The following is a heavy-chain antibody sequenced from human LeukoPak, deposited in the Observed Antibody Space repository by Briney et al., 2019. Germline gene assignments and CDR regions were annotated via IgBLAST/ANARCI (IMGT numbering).Heavy chain of an antibody. Sequence: ASVKVSCKVSGYTLTELSMHWVRQAPGKGLEWMGGFDPEDGETIYAQKFQGRVTMTEDTSTDTAYMELSSLRSEDTAVYYCAADPLRLGELSFYRDYWGQGTLVTVSS. J-gene: IGHJ4*02. CDR3: AADPLRLGELSFYRDY. CDR1: GYTLTELS. D-gene: IGHD3-16*02. CDR2: FDPEDGET. V-gene: IGHV1-24*01.